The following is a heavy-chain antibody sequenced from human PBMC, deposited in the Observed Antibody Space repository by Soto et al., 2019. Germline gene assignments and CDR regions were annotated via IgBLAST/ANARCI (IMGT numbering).Heavy chain of an antibody. CDR2: INCDGSSV. CDR1: RLTLSNYW. J-gene: IGHJ4*02. CDR3: VRVSVYGSSVAFDY. D-gene: IGHD3-22*01. V-gene: IGHV3-74*01. Sequence: PGGSLRLSCAASRLTLSNYWMHWVRQAPGKGLVWVSRINCDGSSVNYADSVKGRFTISRDNAKNTLSLQMNSLRAEDTAAYYCVRVSVYGSSVAFDYWGQGALVTVSS.